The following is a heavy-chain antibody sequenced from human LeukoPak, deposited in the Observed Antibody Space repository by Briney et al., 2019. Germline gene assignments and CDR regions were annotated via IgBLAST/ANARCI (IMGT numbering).Heavy chain of an antibody. V-gene: IGHV3-48*03. J-gene: IGHJ4*02. CDR2: ISSGGKTI. D-gene: IGHD5/OR15-5a*01. CDR3: ARGLGHVCPEDY. Sequence: GGSLRLSCAASGFTFSSFEMNWDRQAPGKGLEWVAKISSGGKTIYYADSVKGRFTISRDNAKNSLSLQMNSLRAEDTAIYYCARGLGHVCPEDYWGQGTLVTVSS. CDR1: GFTFSSFE.